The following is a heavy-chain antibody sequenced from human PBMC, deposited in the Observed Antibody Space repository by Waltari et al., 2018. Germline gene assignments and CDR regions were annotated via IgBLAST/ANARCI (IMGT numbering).Heavy chain of an antibody. V-gene: IGHV4-38-2*02. CDR1: GYSISSGYY. J-gene: IGHJ3*02. CDR3: AREVLRFLEWLSDAFDI. D-gene: IGHD3-3*01. CDR2: IYHSGST. Sequence: QVQLQESGPGLVKPSETLSLTCAVSGYSISSGYYWGWIRPPPGKGLEWIGSIYHSGSTYYNPSLKSRVTISVDTSKNQFSLKLSSVTAADTAVYYCAREVLRFLEWLSDAFDIWGQGTMVTVSS.